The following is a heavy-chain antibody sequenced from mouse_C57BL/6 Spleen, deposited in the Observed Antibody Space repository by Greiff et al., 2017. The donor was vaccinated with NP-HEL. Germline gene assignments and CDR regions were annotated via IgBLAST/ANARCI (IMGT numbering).Heavy chain of an antibody. CDR3: ARMYYGYDEGAYFDD. CDR2: ISSGSSTI. Sequence: EVMLVESGGGLVKPGGSLKLSCAASGFTFSDYGMHWVRQAPEKGLEWIAYISSGSSTIYYADTVKGRFTISRDNAKNTLFLQMTSLRSEDTAMYYCARMYYGYDEGAYFDDWGQGTTLTVSS. V-gene: IGHV5-17*01. CDR1: GFTFSDYG. J-gene: IGHJ2*01. D-gene: IGHD2-2*01.